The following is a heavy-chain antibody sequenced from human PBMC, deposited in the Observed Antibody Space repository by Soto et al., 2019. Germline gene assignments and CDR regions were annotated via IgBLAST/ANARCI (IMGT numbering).Heavy chain of an antibody. V-gene: IGHV3-23*01. CDR1: EFTFSSYS. Sequence: VGSLRLSCAASEFTFSSYSMIWVRQAPGKGLEWVSGVNGGGDITYYADSVKGRFTISRDNSKNTLYLQMNSLRAEDTAVFYCARGHFGVTMDVWGQGTTVNVSS. J-gene: IGHJ6*02. D-gene: IGHD3-3*01. CDR3: ARGHFGVTMDV. CDR2: VNGGGDIT.